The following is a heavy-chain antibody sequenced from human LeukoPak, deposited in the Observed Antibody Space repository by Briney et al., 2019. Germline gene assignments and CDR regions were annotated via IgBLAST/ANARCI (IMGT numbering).Heavy chain of an antibody. CDR3: AREVSGTVFDI. V-gene: IGHV3-7*01. J-gene: IGHJ3*02. D-gene: IGHD6-19*01. Sequence: GGSLRLSCAASGFTFSGYWMSWVRQAPGKGLEWVANIKGDGAEKKYWASVRGRFTIFTDNAKKSLYLQMNSLRAEDTATYYCAREVSGTVFDIWGQGTLVTVSS. CDR2: IKGDGAEK. CDR1: GFTFSGYW.